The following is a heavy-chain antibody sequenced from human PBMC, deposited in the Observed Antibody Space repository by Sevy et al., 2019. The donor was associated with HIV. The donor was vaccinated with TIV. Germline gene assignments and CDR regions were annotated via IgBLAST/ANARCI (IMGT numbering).Heavy chain of an antibody. V-gene: IGHV3-7*01. D-gene: IGHD1-26*01. CDR1: GFTFSSYW. CDR2: IKQGGSEK. Sequence: GGSLRLSCAASGFTFSSYWMSWVRQAPGKGLEWVANIKQGGSEKYYVDSVKGRFTISRDNAKNSRYLQMNSLGAEDTAVYYCASRLHRGAYDPWGQGTLVTVSS. J-gene: IGHJ5*02. CDR3: ASRLHRGAYDP.